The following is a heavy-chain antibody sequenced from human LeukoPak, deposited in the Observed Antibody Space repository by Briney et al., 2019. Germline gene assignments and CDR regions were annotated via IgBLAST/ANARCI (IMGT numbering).Heavy chain of an antibody. CDR1: GFTFSSYG. CDR2: ISYDGSNK. CDR3: ASRIVGATTVDY. V-gene: IGHV3-30*03. J-gene: IGHJ4*02. Sequence: GGSLRLSCAASGFTFSSYGMHWVRQAPGKGLEWVAVISYDGSNKYYADSVKGRFTISRDNSKNTLYLQMNSLRAEDTAVYYCASRIVGATTVDYWGQGTLSPSPQ. D-gene: IGHD1-26*01.